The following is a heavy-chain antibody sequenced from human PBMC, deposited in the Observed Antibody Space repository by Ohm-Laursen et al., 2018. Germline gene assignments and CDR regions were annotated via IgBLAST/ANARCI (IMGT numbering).Heavy chain of an antibody. CDR2: MNPNSGNT. V-gene: IGHV1-8*02. D-gene: IGHD1-1*01. CDR3: ARAVRNQLVSDY. J-gene: IGHJ4*02. CDR1: GYTFTTYD. Sequence: ASSVKVSCKASGYTFTTYDIMWVRQAAGQGPEWMGRMNPNSGNTGYAQKFRDRVTMTSDTSISTAYMELYGLTSEDTAAYYCARAVRNQLVSDYWGQGTLVTVSS.